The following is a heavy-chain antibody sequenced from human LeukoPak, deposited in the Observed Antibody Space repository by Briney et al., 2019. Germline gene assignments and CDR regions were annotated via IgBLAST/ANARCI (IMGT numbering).Heavy chain of an antibody. Sequence: SETLSLTCAVYGGSFSGYYWSWIRQPPGKGLEWIGEINHSGSTNYNPSLKSRVTISVDTSKNQFSLKLSSVTAADTAVYYCARGLYSNPEEYYMDVWGKGTTVTLSS. V-gene: IGHV4-34*01. J-gene: IGHJ6*03. CDR2: INHSGST. D-gene: IGHD4-11*01. CDR3: ARGLYSNPEEYYMDV. CDR1: GGSFSGYY.